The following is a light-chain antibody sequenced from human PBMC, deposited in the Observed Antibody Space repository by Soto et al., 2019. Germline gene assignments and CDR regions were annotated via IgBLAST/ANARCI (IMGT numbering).Light chain of an antibody. J-gene: IGLJ1*01. CDR1: NIGSKS. CDR3: HVWDSGSAHHV. CDR2: ANS. Sequence: SYELTQPPSVSGAPGQTARITCGGSNIGSKSVHWYQQKPGQAPMMVVCANSDRPSGIPERFSGSNSANTATLTISRVEAGDEADYYCHVWDSGSAHHVFGTGTKVTVL. V-gene: IGLV3-21*02.